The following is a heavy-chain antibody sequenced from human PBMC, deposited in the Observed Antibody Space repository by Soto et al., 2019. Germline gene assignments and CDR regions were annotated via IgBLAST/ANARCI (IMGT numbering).Heavy chain of an antibody. CDR1: GGAISSGDYY. Sequence: PSETLSLTGTVSGGAISSGDYYWSWIRQPPGKGLEWIGYIYYSGSTYYNPSLKSRVTISVDTSKNQFSLKLSSVTAADTAVYYCARFPVPAAILDAFDIWGQGTMVTVSS. D-gene: IGHD2-2*02. J-gene: IGHJ3*02. CDR3: ARFPVPAAILDAFDI. V-gene: IGHV4-30-4*01. CDR2: IYYSGST.